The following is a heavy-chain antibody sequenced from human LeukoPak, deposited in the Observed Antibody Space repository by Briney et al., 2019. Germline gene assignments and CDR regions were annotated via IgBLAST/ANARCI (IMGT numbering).Heavy chain of an antibody. CDR3: ARGKSATAPDSNWYLDL. Sequence: ASVKVSRKASGYYMLWVRQAPGQGLEWMGWINPNSGGTKYAQKFQGRVTMTRDTSISTAYMELSRLRSDDTAVYYCARGKSATAPDSNWYLDLWGRGTLVTVSS. CDR1: GYY. D-gene: IGHD6-13*01. V-gene: IGHV1-2*02. CDR2: INPNSGGT. J-gene: IGHJ2*01.